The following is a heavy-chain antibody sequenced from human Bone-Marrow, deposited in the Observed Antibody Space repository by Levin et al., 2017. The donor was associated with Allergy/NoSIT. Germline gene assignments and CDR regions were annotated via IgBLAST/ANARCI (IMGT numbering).Heavy chain of an antibody. CDR1: GFTFSNYA. D-gene: IGHD2-8*02. V-gene: IGHV3-23*01. Sequence: GGSLRLSCAASGFTFSNYAMSWVRQAPGKGLEWVSFISGNSFGTYYADSVKGRFTISRDNSKNTLYLQMDRLRAEDTAVYYCAKDPPAVLGWYFDLWGRGTLVTVSS. J-gene: IGHJ2*01. CDR2: ISGNSFGT. CDR3: AKDPPAVLGWYFDL.